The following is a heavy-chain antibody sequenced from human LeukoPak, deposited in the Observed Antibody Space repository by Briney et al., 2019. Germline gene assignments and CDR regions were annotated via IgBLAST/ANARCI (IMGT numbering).Heavy chain of an antibody. D-gene: IGHD2-21*01. Sequence: APVKVSCKASGYTFSNYAIHWVRQAPGQRFEWMGWTNAGNGHTKYSQNFQGRVTITRDSSASTAYMELSSLTSEDTAVYYCARGIWSARTVDYYLDYWGQGTLVTVSS. CDR1: GYTFSNYA. CDR3: ARGIWSARTVDYYLDY. CDR2: TNAGNGHT. J-gene: IGHJ4*02. V-gene: IGHV1-3*01.